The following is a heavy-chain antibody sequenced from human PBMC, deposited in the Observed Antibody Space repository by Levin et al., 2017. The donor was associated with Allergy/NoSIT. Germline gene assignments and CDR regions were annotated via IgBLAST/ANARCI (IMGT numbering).Heavy chain of an antibody. CDR3: ARVSVPDCSGGSCYFFAFDI. CDR1: GGSISSYY. Sequence: SETLSLTCTVSGGSISSYYWSWIRQPPGKGLEWIGYIYYSGSTNYNPSLKSRVTISVDTSKNQFSLKLSSVTAADTAVYYCARVSVPDCSGGSCYFFAFDIWGQGTMVTVSS. V-gene: IGHV4-59*01. D-gene: IGHD2-15*01. CDR2: IYYSGST. J-gene: IGHJ3*02.